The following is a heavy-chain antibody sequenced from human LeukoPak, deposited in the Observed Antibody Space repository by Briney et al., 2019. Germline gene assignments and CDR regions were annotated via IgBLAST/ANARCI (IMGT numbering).Heavy chain of an antibody. J-gene: IGHJ4*02. CDR3: ARVVRQLESLFDY. Sequence: SSETLSLTCTVSGGSISSSSYYWGWIRQPPGKGLEWIGSIYYSGSTYYNPSLKSRVTISVDTSKNQFSLKLSSVTAADTAVYYCARVVRQLESLFDYWGQGTLVTVSS. CDR1: GGSISSSSYY. V-gene: IGHV4-39*07. CDR2: IYYSGST. D-gene: IGHD1-1*01.